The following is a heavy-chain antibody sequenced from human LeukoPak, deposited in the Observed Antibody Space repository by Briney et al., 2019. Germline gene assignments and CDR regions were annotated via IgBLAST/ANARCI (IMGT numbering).Heavy chain of an antibody. V-gene: IGHV3-74*01. Sequence: GGSLRLSCAASGFTFGHYWMHWVRQVPGKGLVWLSRINSFGNTPTYADSVKGRLTISRDNAKNTLYLQMNSLRAEDTAVYYCARDSYSSSWILNYWGQGTLVTVSS. CDR1: GFTFGHYW. CDR2: INSFGNTP. D-gene: IGHD6-13*01. CDR3: ARDSYSSSWILNY. J-gene: IGHJ4*02.